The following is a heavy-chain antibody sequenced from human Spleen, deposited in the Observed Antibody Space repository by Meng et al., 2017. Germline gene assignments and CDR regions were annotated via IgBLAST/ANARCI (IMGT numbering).Heavy chain of an antibody. Sequence: GESLKISCAGSGFTFSRYWMSWVRQAPGKGLEWVANIKQDGSEESYVDSVKGRFIISRDNAKNSLYLQMNNLRVEDTAVYYCVRPRIRLWLRYFDHWGQGTLVTVSS. D-gene: IGHD5-18*01. J-gene: IGHJ4*02. CDR2: IKQDGSEE. V-gene: IGHV3-7*01. CDR3: VRPRIRLWLRYFDH. CDR1: GFTFSRYW.